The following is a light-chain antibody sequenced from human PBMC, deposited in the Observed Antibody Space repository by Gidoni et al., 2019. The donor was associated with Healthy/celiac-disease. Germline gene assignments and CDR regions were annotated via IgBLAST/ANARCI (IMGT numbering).Light chain of an antibody. CDR2: DAS. Sequence: DIQMTQSPSSLSASVGDRVTITCQASQDISNYLNWYQQKPGKAPKLLIYDASNLETGGPTRFSGSGSGTDFTFTISSLQPEDIATYYCKQYDNLTFGPGTKVDIK. V-gene: IGKV1-33*01. J-gene: IGKJ3*01. CDR1: QDISNY. CDR3: KQYDNLT.